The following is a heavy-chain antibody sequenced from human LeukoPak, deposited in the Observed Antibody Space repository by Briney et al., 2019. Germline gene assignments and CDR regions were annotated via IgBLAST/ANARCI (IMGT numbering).Heavy chain of an antibody. V-gene: IGHV4-34*01. CDR2: INHSGST. D-gene: IGHD3-3*01. J-gene: IGHJ4*02. CDR1: GGSFSGYY. CDR3: ARGRALRFLEWFTSDY. Sequence: PSETLSLTCAVYGGSFSGYYWSWIRQPPGKGLEWIGEINHSGSTNYNPSLKSRVTISVDTSKNQFSLKLGSVTAADTAVYYCARGRALRFLEWFTSDYWGQGTLVTVSS.